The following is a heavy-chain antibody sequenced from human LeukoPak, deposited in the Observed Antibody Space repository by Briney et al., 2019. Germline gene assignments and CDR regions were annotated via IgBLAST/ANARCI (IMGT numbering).Heavy chain of an antibody. CDR1: GFTFSSYS. J-gene: IGHJ5*02. CDR2: ISSSSSYI. D-gene: IGHD3-3*01. Sequence: PGGSLRLSCAASGFTFSSYSMNWVRQAPGKGLEWVSSISSSSSYIYYADSVKGRFTISRDNAKNSLYLQMNSLRAEDTAVYYCARAGYYDFWSGYSNWFDPWGQGTLVTVSS. V-gene: IGHV3-21*01. CDR3: ARAGYYDFWSGYSNWFDP.